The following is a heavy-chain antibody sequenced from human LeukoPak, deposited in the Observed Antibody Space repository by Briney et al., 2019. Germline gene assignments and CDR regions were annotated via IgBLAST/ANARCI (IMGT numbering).Heavy chain of an antibody. Sequence: PGGSLRLSCAASGFTFSSYSMNWVRQAPGKGLEWVSSISSSSSYIYYADSVKGRFAISRDNAKNSLYLQMNSLRAEDTAVYYCARGVAVAGILWDWYFGLWGRGTLDTVSS. CDR2: ISSSSSYI. J-gene: IGHJ2*01. D-gene: IGHD6-19*01. CDR1: GFTFSSYS. CDR3: ARGVAVAGILWDWYFGL. V-gene: IGHV3-21*01.